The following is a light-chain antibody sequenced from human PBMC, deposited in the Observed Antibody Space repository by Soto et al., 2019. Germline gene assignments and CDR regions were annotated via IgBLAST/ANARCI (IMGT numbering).Light chain of an antibody. V-gene: IGKV3-20*01. J-gene: IGKJ2*01. CDR3: QQYGSSPRT. CDR1: ESVDSSY. CDR2: AAG. Sequence: EIVLTQSPGTLSLSPGERATLSCRASESVDSSYLAWYQQKPGQAPRLLMYAAGTRATGIPDRFSGSGSGTALTLTISTLEPEEYAVYYCQQYGSSPRTFGQGTKLEIK.